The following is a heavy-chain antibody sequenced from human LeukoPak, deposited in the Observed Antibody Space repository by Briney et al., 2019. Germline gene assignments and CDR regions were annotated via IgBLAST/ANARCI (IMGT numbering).Heavy chain of an antibody. D-gene: IGHD3-22*01. CDR2: IYPGDSDT. V-gene: IGHV5-51*01. CDR1: GYSFTSYW. Sequence: GESLKISCKGSGYSFTSYWIGWVRQMPGKGLEWMGIIYPGDSDTRYSPSFQGQVTISADKSISTAYLQWSSLKASDTAMYYCARMGAGRDYYDRSGYYAYWGQGTLVTVSS. J-gene: IGHJ4*02. CDR3: ARMGAGRDYYDRSGYYAY.